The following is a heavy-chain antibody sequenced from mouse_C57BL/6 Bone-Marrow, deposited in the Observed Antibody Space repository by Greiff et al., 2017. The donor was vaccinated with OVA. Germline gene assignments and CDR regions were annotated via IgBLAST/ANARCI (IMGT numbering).Heavy chain of an antibody. J-gene: IGHJ3*01. CDR3: ARLYYGSSYDWFAY. CDR1: GYTFTSYW. Sequence: QESCKASGYTFTSYWMQWVKQRPGQGLEWIGEIDPSDSYTNYNQKFKGKATLTVDTSSSTAYMQLSSLTSEDSAVYYCARLYYGSSYDWFAYWGQGTLVTVSA. V-gene: IGHV1-50*01. CDR2: IDPSDSYT. D-gene: IGHD1-1*01.